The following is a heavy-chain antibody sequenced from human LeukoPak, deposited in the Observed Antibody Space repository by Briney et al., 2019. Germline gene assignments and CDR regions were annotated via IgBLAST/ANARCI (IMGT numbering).Heavy chain of an antibody. D-gene: IGHD3-10*01. Sequence: PGGSLRLSCAASGFTFSDFYMSWIRQAPGKGLEWVSYITDTGDTEYYADSVKGRFTISRDNVKNSVYLQMNNLRVEDTAVYYCGRQGSLFDYWGHGTLVTVSS. CDR1: GFTFSDFY. CDR3: GRQGSLFDY. J-gene: IGHJ4*01. V-gene: IGHV3-11*04. CDR2: ITDTGDTE.